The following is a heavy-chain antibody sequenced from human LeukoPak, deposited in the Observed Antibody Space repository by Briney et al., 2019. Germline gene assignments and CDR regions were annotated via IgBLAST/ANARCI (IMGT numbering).Heavy chain of an antibody. CDR3: AKDYDFRSGYPSDAFDI. CDR2: IRYDGSNK. J-gene: IGHJ3*02. Sequence: PGGSLRLSCAASGFTFSSYGMHWVRQAPGKGLEWVAFIRYDGSNKYYADSVKGRFTISRDNSKNTLYLQMNSLRAEDTAVYYCAKDYDFRSGYPSDAFDIWGQGTMVTVSS. CDR1: GFTFSSYG. D-gene: IGHD3-3*01. V-gene: IGHV3-30*02.